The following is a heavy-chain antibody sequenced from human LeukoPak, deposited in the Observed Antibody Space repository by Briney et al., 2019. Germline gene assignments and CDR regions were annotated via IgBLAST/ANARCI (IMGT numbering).Heavy chain of an antibody. CDR2: THSGGST. CDR3: ARNYYGSGSYSRLDS. V-gene: IGHV3-53*01. Sequence: GGSLRLSCAASGFIVGSNDVTWVRQAPRRGLEWVSVTHSGGSTDYADSVKGRFTISRDHSKNTVFLHMNSLRAEDTALYYCARNYYGSGSYSRLDSWGQGTLVTVSS. J-gene: IGHJ4*02. CDR1: GFIVGSND. D-gene: IGHD3-10*01.